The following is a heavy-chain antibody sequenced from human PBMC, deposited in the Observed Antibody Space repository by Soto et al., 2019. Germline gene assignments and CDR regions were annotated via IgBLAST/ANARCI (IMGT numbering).Heavy chain of an antibody. CDR3: AHRPPKYSTAWLAFDF. J-gene: IGHJ3*01. V-gene: IGHV2-5*01. Sequence: QITLKEAGPTLVKPTQTLTLPCTFSGFSLTTHDVGVGWIRQPPGKALEWLAFISWNDERRYSPSLKSRLTITKDTSKNQVVLTMTNMDPADTGTYFCAHRPPKYSTAWLAFDFWGQGTMVAVSS. D-gene: IGHD5-18*01. CDR1: GFSLTTHDVG. CDR2: ISWNDER.